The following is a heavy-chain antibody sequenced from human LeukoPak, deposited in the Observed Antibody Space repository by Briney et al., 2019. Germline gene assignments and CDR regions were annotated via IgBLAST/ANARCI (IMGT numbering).Heavy chain of an antibody. CDR2: ISAYNGNT. Sequence: ASVKVSCKASGYTFTSYGISWVRQAPGQGLEWMGWISAYNGNTNYAQKLQGRVTMTTDTSTSTAYMELRSLRSDDTAVYYCARVKDESRYCSGGSCYFLPDYWGQGTLVTVSS. V-gene: IGHV1-18*01. D-gene: IGHD2-15*01. J-gene: IGHJ4*02. CDR1: GYTFTSYG. CDR3: ARVKDESRYCSGGSCYFLPDY.